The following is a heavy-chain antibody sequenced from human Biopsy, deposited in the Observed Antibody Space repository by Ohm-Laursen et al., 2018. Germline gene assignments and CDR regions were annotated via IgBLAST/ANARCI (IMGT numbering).Heavy chain of an antibody. D-gene: IGHD3-22*01. CDR2: INLSGRT. CDR3: VRGVDYYDPYHYYALDV. V-gene: IGHV4-34*01. Sequence: TLSLTCAVYGESFNGYYWSWTRQTPGKGLEWIGEINLSGRTNYNPPFKSRVTIPEDTSKNQFSLKLRSVTAADTAVYYCVRGVDYYDPYHYYALDVWGQGTTVTVSS. J-gene: IGHJ6*02. CDR1: GESFNGYY.